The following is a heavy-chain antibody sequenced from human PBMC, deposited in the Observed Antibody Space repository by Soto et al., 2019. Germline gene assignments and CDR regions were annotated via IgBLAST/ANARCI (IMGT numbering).Heavy chain of an antibody. CDR2: IYYSGST. CDR3: AREGNGSFDY. D-gene: IGHD2-8*01. J-gene: IGHJ4*02. CDR1: GGSISSGGYY. Sequence: QVQLQESGPGPVKPSQTLSLTCTVSGGSISSGGYYWSWIRQHLGKGLEWIGYIYYSGSTYYNPSLKSRVTISVDTSKNQFSLKLSSVTAADTAIYYCAREGNGSFDYWGQGTLVTVSS. V-gene: IGHV4-31*03.